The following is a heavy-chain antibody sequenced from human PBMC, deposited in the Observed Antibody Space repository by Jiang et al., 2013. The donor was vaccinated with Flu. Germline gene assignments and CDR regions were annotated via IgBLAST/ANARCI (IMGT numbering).Heavy chain of an antibody. CDR3: AKGGRPLFAN. Sequence: SGAEVKKPGASVKLSCKASGFIFTSTSTAIHWLRQAPGQRLEWMGWINTGNGNTRYSQSFQGRVTITRDTSATTAYLELTNLTSEDAAVYYCAKGGRPLFANWGQGTPVTVSS. CDR1: GFIFTSTSTA. CDR2: INTGNGNT. D-gene: IGHD3-16*01. J-gene: IGHJ4*02. V-gene: IGHV1-3*04.